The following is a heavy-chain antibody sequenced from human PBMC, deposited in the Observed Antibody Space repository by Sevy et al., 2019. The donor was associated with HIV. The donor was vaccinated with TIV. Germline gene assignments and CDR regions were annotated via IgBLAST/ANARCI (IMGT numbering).Heavy chain of an antibody. CDR1: GFTFSSYS. CDR3: ARGAKQDIVLIV. CDR2: ISSSSTI. Sequence: GGSLRLSCAASGFTFSSYSMNWVRQAPGKGLEWVSYISSSSTIYYADSVKGRFTISRDNAKNSLYLQMNSLRDEDTAVYYCARGAKQDIVLIVWGQGTTVTVSS. V-gene: IGHV3-48*02. D-gene: IGHD2-8*01. J-gene: IGHJ6*02.